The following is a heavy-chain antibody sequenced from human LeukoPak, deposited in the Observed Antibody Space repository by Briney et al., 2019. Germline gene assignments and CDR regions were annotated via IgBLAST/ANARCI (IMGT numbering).Heavy chain of an antibody. D-gene: IGHD6-19*01. CDR2: INPSGGST. J-gene: IGHJ4*02. CDR3: AREGSGWPYYFDY. V-gene: IGHV1-46*01. Sequence: ASVKVSCKASEYTFTSYYMHWVRQAPGQGLERLGIINPSGGSTSYAQKFQGRVTMTRDTSTSTVYMELSSLRSEDTAVYYCAREGSGWPYYFDYWGQGTLVTVSS. CDR1: EYTFTSYY.